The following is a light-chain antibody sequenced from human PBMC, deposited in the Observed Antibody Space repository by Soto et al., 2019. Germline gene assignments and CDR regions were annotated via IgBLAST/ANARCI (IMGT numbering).Light chain of an antibody. V-gene: IGKV3-11*01. Sequence: EIVLTQSPATLSLSPGDRATLSCRASQSVTSALAWFQQKPGQAPRLLIYDVSRRATGIPARFSGSGSGTDFTLTINSLVPEVFAVYYGQQRTPWPTFGGGTKVEIK. CDR1: QSVTSA. CDR3: QQRTPWPT. J-gene: IGKJ4*01. CDR2: DVS.